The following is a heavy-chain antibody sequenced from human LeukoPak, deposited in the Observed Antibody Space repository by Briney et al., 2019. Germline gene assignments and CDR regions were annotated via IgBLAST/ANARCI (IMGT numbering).Heavy chain of an antibody. CDR1: GGSFSGYY. CDR3: ARADIVGALDWFDP. Sequence: TASETLSLTCAVYGGSFSGYYWSWIRQPPGKGLEWIGEINHSGSTNYNPSLKSRVTISVDTSKNQFSLKLSSVTAADTAVYYCARADIVGALDWFDPWGQGTLVTVSS. J-gene: IGHJ5*02. CDR2: INHSGST. D-gene: IGHD1-26*01. V-gene: IGHV4-34*01.